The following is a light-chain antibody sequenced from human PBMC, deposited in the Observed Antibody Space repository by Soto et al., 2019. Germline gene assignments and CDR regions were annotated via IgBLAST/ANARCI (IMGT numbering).Light chain of an antibody. V-gene: IGKV3-15*01. CDR3: QQYNNWLT. Sequence: EIVMTQSPATLSVSPGERATLSCRASQSVSSKIAWYQQKPGQAPRLLIYSASTRATGIPARFSGSGSGTEFTLTISSLQSEDFAVYYWQQYNNWLTFGGGTKVEIK. CDR2: SAS. J-gene: IGKJ4*01. CDR1: QSVSSK.